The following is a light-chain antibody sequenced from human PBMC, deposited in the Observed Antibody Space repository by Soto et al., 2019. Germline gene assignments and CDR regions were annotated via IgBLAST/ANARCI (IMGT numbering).Light chain of an antibody. Sequence: EIVLTQSPGTLSLSPGESAALSCRASQSISNNFLAWYQRKPGQAPRLLIYGASYRATDIPYRFSGSGSGTDFNLTITRLEPDDFAVYYCQQYGGSPPTFGQGTTVEVK. J-gene: IGKJ1*01. V-gene: IGKV3-20*01. CDR3: QQYGGSPPT. CDR1: QSISNNF. CDR2: GAS.